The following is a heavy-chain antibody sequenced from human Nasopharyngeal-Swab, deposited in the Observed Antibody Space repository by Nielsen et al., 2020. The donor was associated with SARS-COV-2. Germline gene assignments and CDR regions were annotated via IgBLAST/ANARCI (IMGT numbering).Heavy chain of an antibody. V-gene: IGHV5-51*01. CDR2: IYPGDSDT. J-gene: IGHJ6*03. D-gene: IGHD3-9*01. CDR3: ARLRFNWLLGYYYYYMDV. Sequence: GGSLRLSCRGSGYSFSTYWIAWVRQMPGKGLEWMGVIYPGDSDTRYSPSFQGRVTISAAQAINTAYLQWDSLQASDTAIYYCARLRFNWLLGYYYYYMDVWGKGTTVTVSS. CDR1: GYSFSTYW.